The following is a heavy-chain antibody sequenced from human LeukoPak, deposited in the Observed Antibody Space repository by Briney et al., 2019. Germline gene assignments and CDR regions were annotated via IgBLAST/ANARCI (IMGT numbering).Heavy chain of an antibody. D-gene: IGHD3-22*01. Sequence: GGSLRLSCAASGFTVSRNYMSWVRQAPGKGLEWVSVIYSGGSTYYADSVKGRFTISRDNSKNTLYLQMNSLRAEDTAVYYCAKHAVVKEYYFDYWGQGTLVTVSS. V-gene: IGHV3-53*01. CDR1: GFTVSRNY. CDR2: IYSGGST. J-gene: IGHJ4*02. CDR3: AKHAVVKEYYFDY.